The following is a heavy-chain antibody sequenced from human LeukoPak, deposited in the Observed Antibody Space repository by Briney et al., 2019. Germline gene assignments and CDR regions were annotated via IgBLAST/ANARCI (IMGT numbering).Heavy chain of an antibody. V-gene: IGHV3-7*01. J-gene: IGHJ6*03. CDR1: GFTFSSYW. D-gene: IGHD2-21*01. CDR2: IKQDGSEK. Sequence: PGGSLRLSCAASGFTFSSYWMTWVRQAPGKGLEWVANIKQDGSEKYYVDFVKGRFTISRDNAKNSLYLQMNSLRAEDTAVYYCARDQVIYAPPSSMDVWGKGTTVTVSS. CDR3: ARDQVIYAPPSSMDV.